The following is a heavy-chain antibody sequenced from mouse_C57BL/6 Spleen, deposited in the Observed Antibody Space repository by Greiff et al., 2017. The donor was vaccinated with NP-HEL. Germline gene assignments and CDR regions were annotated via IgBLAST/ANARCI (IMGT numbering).Heavy chain of an antibody. D-gene: IGHD4-1*01. CDR2: INPNNGGT. V-gene: IGHV1-22*01. CDR3: AGSLGRWYFDV. Sequence: EVQLQQSGPELVKPGASVKMSCKASGYTFTDYNMHWVKQSHGKSLEWIGYINPNNGGTSYNQKFKGKATLTVNKSSSTAYMELRSLTSEDSAVYYCAGSLGRWYFDVWGTGTTVTVSS. J-gene: IGHJ1*03. CDR1: GYTFTDYN.